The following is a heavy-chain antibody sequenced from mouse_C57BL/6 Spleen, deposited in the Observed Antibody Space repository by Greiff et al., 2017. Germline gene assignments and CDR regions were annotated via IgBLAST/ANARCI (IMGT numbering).Heavy chain of an antibody. CDR1: GFTFTDYY. CDR3: ARYNYYGSSYPIAY. CDR2: IRNKANGYTT. Sequence: EVKLMESGGGLVQPGGSLSLSCAASGFTFTDYYMSWVRQPPGKALEWLGFIRNKANGYTTEYSASVKGRVTISRDNSQSTLYLQMNALRAEDSATYYCARYNYYGSSYPIAYWGQGTLVTVSA. D-gene: IGHD1-1*01. J-gene: IGHJ3*01. V-gene: IGHV7-3*01.